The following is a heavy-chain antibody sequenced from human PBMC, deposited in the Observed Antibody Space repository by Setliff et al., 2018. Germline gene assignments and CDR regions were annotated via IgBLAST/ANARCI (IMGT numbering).Heavy chain of an antibody. CDR3: ARIITGTADIRDY. V-gene: IGHV4-61*01. CDR1: GGSISSGSYY. CDR2: ISYSGSA. J-gene: IGHJ4*02. D-gene: IGHD2-2*01. Sequence: PSETLSLTCTVSGGSISSGSYYWSWIRQPPRKGLEWVGTISYSGSANYNPSLKGRVSISTDTSKTQFSLKLNSVTAADTAVYYCARIITGTADIRDYWGQGTLVTVSS.